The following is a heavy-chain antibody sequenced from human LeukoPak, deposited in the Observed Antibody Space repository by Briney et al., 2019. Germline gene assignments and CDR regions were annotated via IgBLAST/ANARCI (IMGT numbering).Heavy chain of an antibody. Sequence: SETLSLTCTVSGGSISSGGYYWGWTRQPPGKGLEWIGTIYYSGSTYYNPSLKSRVTMSFDTSKNQFSLKLSSVTAADMAVYYCARHPGDNSAHRFDYWGQGTLVTVSS. CDR3: ARHPGDNSAHRFDY. CDR1: GGSISSGGYY. V-gene: IGHV4-39*01. CDR2: IYYSGST. D-gene: IGHD4-23*01. J-gene: IGHJ4*02.